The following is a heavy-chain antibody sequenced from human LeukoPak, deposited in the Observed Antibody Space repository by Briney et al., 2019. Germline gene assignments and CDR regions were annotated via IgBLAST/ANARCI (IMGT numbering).Heavy chain of an antibody. CDR2: INWNGGST. J-gene: IGHJ4*02. D-gene: IGHD2-21*02. Sequence: GGSLRLSCAASGFTFDDYGMSWVRQAPGKGLEWVSGINWNGGSTGYADSVKGRFTISRDNSKNTLYLQMNSLRAEDTAVYYCAKDRVTALGYWGQGTLVTVSS. CDR3: AKDRVTALGY. V-gene: IGHV3-20*04. CDR1: GFTFDDYG.